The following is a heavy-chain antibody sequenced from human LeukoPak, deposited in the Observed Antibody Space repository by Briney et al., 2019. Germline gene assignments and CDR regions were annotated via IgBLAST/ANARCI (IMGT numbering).Heavy chain of an antibody. V-gene: IGHV3-53*01. CDR3: ASLAARPVYAFDI. D-gene: IGHD6-6*01. CDR1: GFTFSDYY. Sequence: PGGSLRLSCAASGFTFSDYYMSWIRQAPGKGLEWVSVIYSGGSTYYADSVKGRFTISRDNSKNTLYLQMNSLRAEDTAVYYCASLAARPVYAFDIWGQGTMVTVSS. J-gene: IGHJ3*02. CDR2: IYSGGST.